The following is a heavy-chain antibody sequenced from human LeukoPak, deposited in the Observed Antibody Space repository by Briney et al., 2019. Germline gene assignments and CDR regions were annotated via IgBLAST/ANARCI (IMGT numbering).Heavy chain of an antibody. Sequence: SETLSLTCTVSGGSLSSSSYYWTWIRQPPGKGLEWIGYIYHSGSTNYNPSLKSRVTISVDTSKNQFSLKLSSVTAADTAVYYCARDRYYYDSSGTRWFDSWGQGTLVTVSS. CDR2: IYHSGST. J-gene: IGHJ5*01. CDR3: ARDRYYYDSSGTRWFDS. D-gene: IGHD3-22*01. V-gene: IGHV4-61*01. CDR1: GGSLSSSSYY.